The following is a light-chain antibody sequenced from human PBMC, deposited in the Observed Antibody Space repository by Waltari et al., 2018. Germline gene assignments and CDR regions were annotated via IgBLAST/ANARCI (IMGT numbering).Light chain of an antibody. CDR2: DVS. CDR1: QSVRSS. CDR3: QQYNTWPGT. J-gene: IGKJ2*01. V-gene: IGKV3-15*01. Sequence: SGRASQSVRSSLAWYQQRPGQTPRVVTYDVSTRANGIPARFSGSGSGTEFTLTISSLQSEDFAVYYCQQYNTWPGTFGQGTKLEIK.